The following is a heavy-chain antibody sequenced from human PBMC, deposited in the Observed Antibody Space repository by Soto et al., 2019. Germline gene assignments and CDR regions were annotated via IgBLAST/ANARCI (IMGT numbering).Heavy chain of an antibody. V-gene: IGHV3-48*01. CDR1: GFTFSSYS. CDR3: AREGRGAPDY. CDR2: ISSSSSTI. Sequence: GGSLRLSCAASGFTFSSYSMNWVRQAPGKGLEWVSYISSSSSTIYYADSVKGRFTISRDNAKNSLYLQMNSLRAEDTAVYYCAREGRGAPDYWGQGTLVTVSS. J-gene: IGHJ4*02.